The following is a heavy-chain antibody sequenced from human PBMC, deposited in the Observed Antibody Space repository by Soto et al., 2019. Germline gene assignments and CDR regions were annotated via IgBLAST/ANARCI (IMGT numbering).Heavy chain of an antibody. V-gene: IGHV1-3*01. CDR2: INAGNGNT. CDR3: ARSIGQGWCEP. Sequence: QVQLVQSGAEVKKPGASVKVSCKASGYTFTSYAMHWVRQAPGQRLEWMGWINAGNGNTKYSQKFQGRVTITRDTSARTSYMELSSLRSEDTAVYYCARSIGQGWCEPWGQGTLVTVSS. D-gene: IGHD3-3*02. J-gene: IGHJ5*02. CDR1: GYTFTSYA.